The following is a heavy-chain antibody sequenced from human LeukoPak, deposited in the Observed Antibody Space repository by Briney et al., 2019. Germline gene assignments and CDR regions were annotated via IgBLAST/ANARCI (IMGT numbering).Heavy chain of an antibody. D-gene: IGHD3-22*01. V-gene: IGHV1-46*01. Sequence: ASVKVSFKSSGYTFTSYYMHWVRQAPGRGLEWMGIINPSGGSTSYAQKFQGRVTMTRDTSTSTVYMELSSLRSEDTAVYYCAREGAFDSSGYLAYFDYWGQGTLVTVSS. CDR3: AREGAFDSSGYLAYFDY. CDR1: GYTFTSYY. CDR2: INPSGGST. J-gene: IGHJ4*02.